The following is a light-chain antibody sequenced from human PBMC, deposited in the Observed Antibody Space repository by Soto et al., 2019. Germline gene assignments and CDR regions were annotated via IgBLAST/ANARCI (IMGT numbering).Light chain of an antibody. J-gene: IGKJ1*01. CDR1: QSVSSNY. V-gene: IGKV3-20*01. CDR3: QQYGSSPRT. CDR2: GAS. Sequence: ELVLTQSPGTLSLSPVERATCSCRRSQSVSSNYLAWYQQKPGQAPRLLIYGASSRATGIPDRFSGSGSGTDFTLTISRLEAEDFAVYYCQQYGSSPRTFGQGTKVDI.